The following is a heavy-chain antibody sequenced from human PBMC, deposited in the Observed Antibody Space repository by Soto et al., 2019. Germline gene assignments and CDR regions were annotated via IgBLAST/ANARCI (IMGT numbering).Heavy chain of an antibody. J-gene: IGHJ4*02. D-gene: IGHD1-26*01. CDR2: SSSEGNHK. CDR3: ARWEQPPVDY. Sequence: QVQLVESGGGVVQPGRSLRLSCAASGFTVSAYTMHWVRQAPGKALEWVAVSSSEGNHKHYTDSVKGRFTISSDTSTDTLYLPMSRKRAGDREVYYWARWEQPPVDYWGQGTLVTVS. CDR1: GFTVSAYT. V-gene: IGHV3-30-3*01.